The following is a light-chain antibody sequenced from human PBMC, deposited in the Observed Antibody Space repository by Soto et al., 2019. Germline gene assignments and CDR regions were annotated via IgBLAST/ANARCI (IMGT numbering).Light chain of an antibody. CDR2: EVT. CDR3: SSYAGANRV. CDR1: SSDVGANNY. Sequence: QSALTQPPSASGSPGQSVTISCTGTSSDVGANNYVSWYQQHPGKAPKLMIYEVTQRPSGVPDRCSRSDSGTTASLTGPGLQAEDEADYCSSSYAGANRVFGTGTKLTVL. J-gene: IGLJ1*01. V-gene: IGLV2-8*01.